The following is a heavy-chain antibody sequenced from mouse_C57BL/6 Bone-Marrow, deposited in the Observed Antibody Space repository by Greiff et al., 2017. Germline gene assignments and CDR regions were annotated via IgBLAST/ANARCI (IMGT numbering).Heavy chain of an antibody. CDR1: GFNIKDDY. J-gene: IGHJ2*01. Sequence: VQLQQSGAELVRPGASVKLSCTASGFNIKDDYIHWVKQRPEQGLEWIGWIDPEIGDTEYASKFQGKATITSDTSSNTAYRQLSSLTSEDTAVYYCSSFYGNYFDFWGQGTPLTGAS. CDR2: IDPEIGDT. CDR3: SSFYGNYFDF. D-gene: IGHD2-1*01. V-gene: IGHV14-4*01.